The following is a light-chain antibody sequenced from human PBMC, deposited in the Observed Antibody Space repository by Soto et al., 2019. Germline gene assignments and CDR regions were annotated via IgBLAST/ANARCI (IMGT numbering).Light chain of an antibody. CDR3: MQATQSPWT. CDR1: QSLVHSDGNTY. V-gene: IGKV2-24*01. J-gene: IGKJ1*01. CDR2: RVS. Sequence: DIVMTQTPLSSAVTPGQPASISCRSSQSLVHSDGNTYLSWFQHRPGQPPRLLIYRVSDRFSGVPDRFSGSGAGTDFTLTITRVEGEDVGVDYCMQATQSPWTFGQGTKVEIK.